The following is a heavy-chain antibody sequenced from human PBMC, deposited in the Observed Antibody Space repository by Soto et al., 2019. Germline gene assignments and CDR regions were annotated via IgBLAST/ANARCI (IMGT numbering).Heavy chain of an antibody. CDR2: IIPIFGIT. CDR1: GGTFSGYA. J-gene: IGHJ1*01. V-gene: IGHV1-69*01. Sequence: QAQLMQSGAEVKEPGSSVKVSCKASGGTFSGYAISWVRQAAGQGLEWLGGIIPIFGITNYAQKFQNRLTIAADESSATVYMDLRSLTSEDSAIYYCARVPRSITGTTSSEDVQHWGQGTRVSVS. CDR3: ARVPRSITGTTSSEDVQH. D-gene: IGHD1-1*01.